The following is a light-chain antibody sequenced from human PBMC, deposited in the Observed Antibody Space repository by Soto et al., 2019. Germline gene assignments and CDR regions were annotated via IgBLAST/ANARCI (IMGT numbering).Light chain of an antibody. J-gene: IGKJ4*02. CDR3: QQSCNSPLT. Sequence: ASLGGRITIPCRASQTIGNYVNWYQQKSGAAPELLIYDASTLQSGVPSRFRGGASGTDFTLTISSLQPDDFATYYCQQSCNSPLTFGRGTKVDIK. V-gene: IGKV1-39*01. CDR1: QTIGNY. CDR2: DAS.